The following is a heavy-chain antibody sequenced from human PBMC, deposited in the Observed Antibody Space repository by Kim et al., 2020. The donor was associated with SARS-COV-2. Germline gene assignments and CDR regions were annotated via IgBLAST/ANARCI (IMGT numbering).Heavy chain of an antibody. CDR2: IDLSDSYA. CDR1: GYSFTSYW. Sequence: GESLKISCKGSGYSFTSYWISWVRQMPVKGLEWMGRIDLSDSYAKYSPSFQGHVTISADKSISTAYLQWSSLKASDTAMYYCARHGHEYSTSSYYYYGMDVWGLGTTVTVSS. V-gene: IGHV5-10-1*01. J-gene: IGHJ6*02. CDR3: ARHGHEYSTSSYYYYGMDV. D-gene: IGHD6-6*01.